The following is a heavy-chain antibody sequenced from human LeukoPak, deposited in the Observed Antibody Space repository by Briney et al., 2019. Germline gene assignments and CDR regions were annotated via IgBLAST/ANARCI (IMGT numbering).Heavy chain of an antibody. J-gene: IGHJ4*02. D-gene: IGHD4-11*01. Sequence: ASVKVSCKAVGYTFTGYYMHRVRQAPGQGLEWMGWINPNSGGTKYAQKFQGRVTMTRDTSISTAYMELSRLRSDDTAVYYCARLSVVVTDTDYWGQGTLVTVSS. CDR3: ARLSVVVTDTDY. CDR1: GYTFTGYY. CDR2: INPNSGGT. V-gene: IGHV1-2*02.